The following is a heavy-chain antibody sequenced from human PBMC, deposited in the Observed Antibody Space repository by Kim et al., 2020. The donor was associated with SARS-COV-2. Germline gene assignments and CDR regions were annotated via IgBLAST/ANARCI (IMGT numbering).Heavy chain of an antibody. CDR2: INPNSGGI. J-gene: IGHJ4*02. Sequence: ASVKVSCKTSGYTFTGYYMHWVRQAPGQGLEWMGRINPNSGGIDYAQKFQGRVTMTRDTSISTAYMELSRLTSDDTAVYFCASAQGDIYWGQGTLVTVSS. V-gene: IGHV1-2*06. D-gene: IGHD1-26*01. CDR3: ASAQGDIY. CDR1: GYTFTGYY.